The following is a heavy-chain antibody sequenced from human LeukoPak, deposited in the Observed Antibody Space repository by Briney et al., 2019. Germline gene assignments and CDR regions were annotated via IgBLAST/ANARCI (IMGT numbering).Heavy chain of an antibody. CDR1: GYTFTGYY. CDR2: INSDSGFT. D-gene: IGHD3-9*01. J-gene: IGHJ5*02. CDR3: ARNFDMKGFDP. Sequence: GASVKVSCKASGYTFTGYYMNWVRQAPGQGLEWMGWINSDSGFTKYAQKFQGWVTMTRDTSITTVYMDLTRLTSDDTAVYYCARNFDMKGFDPWGQGTLVTVSS. V-gene: IGHV1-2*04.